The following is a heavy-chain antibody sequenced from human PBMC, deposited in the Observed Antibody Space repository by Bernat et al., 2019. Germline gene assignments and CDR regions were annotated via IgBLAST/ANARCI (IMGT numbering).Heavy chain of an antibody. CDR3: TTGSYSSGWSDAFDI. D-gene: IGHD6-19*01. J-gene: IGHJ3*02. CDR2: IKSKTDGGTT. Sequence: EVQLVESGGGLVKPGGSLRLSCAAFGFTFNNAWMSWVRQAPGKGLEWVGRIKSKTDGGTTDYAAPVKGRFTISRDDSKNTLYLQMNSLKTEDTAVYYCTTGSYSSGWSDAFDIWGQGTMVTVSS. CDR1: GFTFNNAW. V-gene: IGHV3-15*01.